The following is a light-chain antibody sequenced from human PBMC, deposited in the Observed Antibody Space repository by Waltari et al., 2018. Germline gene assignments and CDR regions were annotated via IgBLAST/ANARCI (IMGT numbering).Light chain of an antibody. CDR1: QSVSSSD. V-gene: IGKV3-20*01. CDR3: QQYGSSWT. CDR2: GAS. J-gene: IGKJ1*01. Sequence: EIVLTQSPGTLSLSPGESATLSCRASQSVSSSDLPWYQQKPGQAPSLLIYGASSRAPGIPDRFSGSGSGTDFTLTISRLEPEDFAVYYCQQYGSSWTFGQGTKVEIK.